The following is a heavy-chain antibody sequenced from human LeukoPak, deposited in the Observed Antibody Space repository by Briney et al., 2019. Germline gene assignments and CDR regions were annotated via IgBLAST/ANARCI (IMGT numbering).Heavy chain of an antibody. D-gene: IGHD6-19*01. CDR1: GVSISSNNYY. CDR3: ARTTYSSGGNWFDP. V-gene: IGHV4-39*07. CDR2: IYHSGST. Sequence: TSETLSLTCTVSGVSISSNNYYWGWIRQTPGKGLEWIGSIYHSGSTYYNPSLKSRVTISVDTSKNQFSLKLSSVTAADTAVYYCARTTYSSGGNWFDPWGQGTLVTVSS. J-gene: IGHJ5*02.